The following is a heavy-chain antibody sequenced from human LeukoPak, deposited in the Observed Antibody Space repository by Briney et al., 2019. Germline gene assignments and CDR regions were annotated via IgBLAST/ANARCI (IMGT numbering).Heavy chain of an antibody. V-gene: IGHV3-64*01. CDR2: ISSNGGST. CDR1: GFTFSSYA. CDR3: ARSSGYDAFDI. Sequence: GGSLRLSCAASGFTFSSYAMHWVRQAPGKGLEYVSAISSNGGSTYYANSVKGRFTISRDNSKNTLYLQMGSLRAEDMAVYYCARSSGYDAFDIWGQGTMVTVSS. J-gene: IGHJ3*02. D-gene: IGHD3-22*01.